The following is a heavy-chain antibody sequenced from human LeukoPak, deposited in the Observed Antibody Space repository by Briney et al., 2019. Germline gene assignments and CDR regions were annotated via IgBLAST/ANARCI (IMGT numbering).Heavy chain of an antibody. CDR3: AKGQVQETSGSYYDY. D-gene: IGHD1-26*01. J-gene: IGHJ4*02. CDR1: GFTFDDYA. CDR2: ISWNSGSI. Sequence: GGSLRLSCAASGFTFDDYAMHWVRQAPGKGLEWVSGISWNSGSIGYADSVKGRFTISRDNAKNSLYLQMNSLRAEDTALYYCAKGQVQETSGSYYDYWGQGTLVTVSS. V-gene: IGHV3-9*01.